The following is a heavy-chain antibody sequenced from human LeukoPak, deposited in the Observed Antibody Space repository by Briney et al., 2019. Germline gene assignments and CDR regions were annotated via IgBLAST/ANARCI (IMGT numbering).Heavy chain of an antibody. CDR2: ISGSGDTT. CDR3: ARARIDRVTQV. D-gene: IGHD2-21*02. Sequence: GGSPRLSCAASGFTFDNYDMNWVRQAPGKGLEWVSGISGSGDTTDYADSVKGRCTISRDNSRNTVYLQVNSLRAEDTAVYYCARARIDRVTQVWGQGTLVTVSS. CDR1: GFTFDNYD. V-gene: IGHV3-23*01. J-gene: IGHJ4*02.